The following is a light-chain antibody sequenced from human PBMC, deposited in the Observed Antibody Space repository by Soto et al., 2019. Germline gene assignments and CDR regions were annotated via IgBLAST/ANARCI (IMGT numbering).Light chain of an antibody. J-gene: IGKJ1*01. V-gene: IGKV3-20*01. CDR3: QQDGSSPLT. Sequence: EIVLTQSPGTLSLSPGERATLSCRAIQSLSSTYLAWYQQKPGQAPRLLIYGASNRATGIPDRFSGSGSGTDFTLTINRLEPEDFAVYYCQQDGSSPLTFGQGTKV. CDR2: GAS. CDR1: QSLSSTY.